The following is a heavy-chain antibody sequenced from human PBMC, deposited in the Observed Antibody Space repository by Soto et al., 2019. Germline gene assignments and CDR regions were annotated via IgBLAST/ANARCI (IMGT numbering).Heavy chain of an antibody. CDR2: TYYRSKWDN. J-gene: IGHJ3*02. CDR1: GASPSSHSAA. Sequence: SQTLSLTCPISGASPSSHSAACNWSRESPSRGLEWVGRTYYRSKWDNVYALSVKSRITMHPGTSKKQFSLQLNSVTPENQAGYYCARDRINMIVVVMDHDALEIWGQGTMVTVSS. CDR3: ARDRINMIVVVMDHDALEI. D-gene: IGHD3-22*01. V-gene: IGHV6-1*01.